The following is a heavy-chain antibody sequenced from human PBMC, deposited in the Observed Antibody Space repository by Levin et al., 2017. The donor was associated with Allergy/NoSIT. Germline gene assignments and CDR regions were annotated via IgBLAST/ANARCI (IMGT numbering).Heavy chain of an antibody. CDR3: ARIRKAGDYDILTGYYRAFDI. J-gene: IGHJ3*02. D-gene: IGHD3-9*01. Sequence: GGSLRLSCAASGFTFSSYSMNWVRQAPGKGLEWVSYISSSSSTIYYADSVKGRFTISRDNAKNSLYLQMNSLRAEDTAVYYCARIRKAGDYDILTGYYRAFDIWGQGTMVTVSS. CDR2: ISSSSSTI. CDR1: GFTFSSYS. V-gene: IGHV3-48*01.